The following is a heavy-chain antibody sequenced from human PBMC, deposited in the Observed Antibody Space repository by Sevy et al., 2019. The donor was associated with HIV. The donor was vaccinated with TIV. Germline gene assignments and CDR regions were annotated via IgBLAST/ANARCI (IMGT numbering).Heavy chain of an antibody. D-gene: IGHD3-16*01. CDR1: GFTFSANW. CDR3: AHETFGRFES. V-gene: IGHV3-7*01. CDR2: IKGDGSDK. J-gene: IGHJ4*02. Sequence: GGSLRLSCAASGFTFSANWMNWVRQAPGKGQEWVANIKGDGSDKHYVDSVEGRFTITRDNAKNLLYLQMNSLRVEDTAVYYCAHETFGRFESWGQGNLVTVSS.